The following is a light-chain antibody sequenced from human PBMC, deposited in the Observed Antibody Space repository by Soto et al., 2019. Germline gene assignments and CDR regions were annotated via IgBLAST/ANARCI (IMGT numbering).Light chain of an antibody. Sequence: DLQMTQSPSSLSASVGDRVTITCQASQDISDYLNWYHQKPGKAPKFLIYDASYLETGVPSRFSGSGSGTDFTLTISSVQPEDIGTYYCQQCQSLPFTFGPGTTVDIK. CDR3: QQCQSLPFT. CDR2: DAS. V-gene: IGKV1-33*01. CDR1: QDISDY. J-gene: IGKJ3*01.